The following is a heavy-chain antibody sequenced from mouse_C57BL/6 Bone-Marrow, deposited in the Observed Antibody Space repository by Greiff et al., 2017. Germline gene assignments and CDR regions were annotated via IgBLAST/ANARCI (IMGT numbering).Heavy chain of an antibody. CDR3: ARRDFYGGSSSGY. Sequence: VQLQQSGPELVKPGASVKISCKASGYSFTSYYIHWVKQRPGQGLEWIGWIYPGSGNTKYNEKFKGKATLTADTSSSTAYMQLSSLTSEDSAVYVCARRDFYGGSSSGYWGEGTTLTESS. V-gene: IGHV1-66*01. CDR1: GYSFTSYY. D-gene: IGHD1-1*01. CDR2: IYPGSGNT. J-gene: IGHJ2*01.